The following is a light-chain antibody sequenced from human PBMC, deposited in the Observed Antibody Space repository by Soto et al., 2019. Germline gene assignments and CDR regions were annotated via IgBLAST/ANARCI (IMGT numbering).Light chain of an antibody. CDR3: QQYYNWRT. CDR2: GAS. CDR1: QSVSSN. J-gene: IGKJ1*01. V-gene: IGKV3-15*01. Sequence: EIVMTQSPATLSVSPGARDTLSCRARQSVSSNLAWYQQKPGQSPRLLIYGASTRATGIPARFSGSGSGTEFTLTISSLQSEDFAVYYCQQYYNWRTFGQGTKVDIK.